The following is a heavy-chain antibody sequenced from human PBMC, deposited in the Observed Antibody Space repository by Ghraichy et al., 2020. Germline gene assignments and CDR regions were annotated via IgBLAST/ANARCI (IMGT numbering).Heavy chain of an antibody. J-gene: IGHJ5*01. CDR3: AKSGGPSPYNWFDS. D-gene: IGHD2-15*01. V-gene: IGHV4-39*01. CDR2: HHSGGTT. Sequence: ETLSLTCTVSGVSISSSPYSWGWIRQPPGKGLEWIGGHHSGGTTYYNPSLKGRVIISVDTSKNQVSLQVTSLSAADTAIYYCAKSGGPSPYNWFDSWGQGTLATVSS. CDR1: GVSISSSPYS.